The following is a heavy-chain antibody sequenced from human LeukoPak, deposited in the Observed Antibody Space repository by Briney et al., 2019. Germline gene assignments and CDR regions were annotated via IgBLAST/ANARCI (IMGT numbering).Heavy chain of an antibody. CDR1: GFNFSNYA. J-gene: IGHJ4*02. D-gene: IGHD3-22*01. CDR3: ARPDDTCFDY. CDR2: ISGSGGST. V-gene: IGHV3-23*01. Sequence: PGGSLRLFCAASGFNFSNYAMSWDRQAPGERLEWVSAISGSGGSTYYADSVKGRFTISRDNSKNTLYMQMNSLRAEDTAVYYCARPDDTCFDYWGQGTLVTASS.